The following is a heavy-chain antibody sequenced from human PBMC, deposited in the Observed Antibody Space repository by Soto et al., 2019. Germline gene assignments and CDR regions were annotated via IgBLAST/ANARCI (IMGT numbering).Heavy chain of an antibody. Sequence: QVQLQESGPGLVKASQTLSLTCIVSGGSITSGDYYWSWIRQPPGKGPDWFGYIYFKEYTSYKSSLKSRVTISLDTSKNQFSLNLNSVTAADTAVYYCAGGALGYNWFDPWGQGTLVTVSS. CDR3: AGGALGYNWFDP. CDR1: GGSITSGDYY. V-gene: IGHV4-30-4*01. D-gene: IGHD3-16*01. CDR2: IYFKEYT. J-gene: IGHJ5*02.